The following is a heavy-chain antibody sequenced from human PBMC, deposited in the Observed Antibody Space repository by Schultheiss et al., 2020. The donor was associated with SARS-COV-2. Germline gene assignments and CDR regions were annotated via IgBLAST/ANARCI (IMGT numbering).Heavy chain of an antibody. V-gene: IGHV3-30*18. CDR2: ISYDGSNK. CDR1: GFTFSSYG. J-gene: IGHJ4*02. Sequence: GGSLRLSCAASGFTFSSYGMHWVRQAPGKGLEWVAVISYDGSNKYYADSVKGRFTISRDNSKNTLYLQMNSLRAEDTAVYYCAKDRRVRGRFDYWGQGTLDTVSS. CDR3: AKDRRVRGRFDY. D-gene: IGHD3-10*01.